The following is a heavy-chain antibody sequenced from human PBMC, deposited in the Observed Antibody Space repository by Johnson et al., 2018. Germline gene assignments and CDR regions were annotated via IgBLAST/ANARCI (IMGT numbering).Heavy chain of an antibody. CDR1: GFTFDDYG. CDR3: AREAAGRHYNHYGTDV. J-gene: IGHJ6*02. Sequence: VQLQESGGGVVRXGGSLRLSCAASGFTFDDYGMSWVRPAPGQGLEWVSGINWNGGSTGYADSVKGRFTISRDNAKNSLYLQMNSLRADDTAVYYCAREAAGRHYNHYGTDVWGQGATVTVS. D-gene: IGHD6-13*01. CDR2: INWNGGST. V-gene: IGHV3-20*04.